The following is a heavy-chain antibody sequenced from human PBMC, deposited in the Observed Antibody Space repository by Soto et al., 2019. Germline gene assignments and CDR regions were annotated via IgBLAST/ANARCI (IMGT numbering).Heavy chain of an antibody. D-gene: IGHD2-2*01. CDR1: GFTFSSYA. CDR3: ARYIPGVRYYGMDV. V-gene: IGHV3-23*01. Sequence: GGSLRLSCAATGFTFSSYAMKWVRQAPGKGLEWVSLIGESGTPTYYADSVKGRFTISRDNSGNTLFLEMYSLRAEDTAVYYCARYIPGVRYYGMDVWGQGTTVTVSS. J-gene: IGHJ6*02. CDR2: IGESGTPT.